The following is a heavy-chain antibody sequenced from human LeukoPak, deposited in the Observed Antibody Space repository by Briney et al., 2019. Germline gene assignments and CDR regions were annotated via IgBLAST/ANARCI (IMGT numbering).Heavy chain of an antibody. V-gene: IGHV4-59*01. CDR1: GGPISTYY. CDR2: NYYSGST. Sequence: PSETLSLTCTVSGGPISTYYWSWIRQPPGKGLEWIGYNYYSGSTNYNPSLKSRVTISVDTSKNQFSLKLSSVTAADTAVYYCARDYNWSYFDYWGQGTLVTVSS. CDR3: ARDYNWSYFDY. D-gene: IGHD1-20*01. J-gene: IGHJ4*02.